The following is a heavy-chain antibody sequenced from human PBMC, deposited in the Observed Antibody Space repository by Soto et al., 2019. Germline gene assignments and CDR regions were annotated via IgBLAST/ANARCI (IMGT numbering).Heavy chain of an antibody. Sequence: QVQLVQSGAEVKKPGSSVKVSCKASGGTFSTYTMSWVRQAPGQGLEWMGGIIPMFGTTTYAENFQGRVTITADKSTSTAYMELTSLRSEDTAVYYCTRDLYYFDSSAYYGHNWFEPWGQGTRVTVSS. CDR3: TRDLYYFDSSAYYGHNWFEP. CDR1: GGTFSTYT. CDR2: IIPMFGTT. J-gene: IGHJ5*02. D-gene: IGHD3-22*01. V-gene: IGHV1-69*14.